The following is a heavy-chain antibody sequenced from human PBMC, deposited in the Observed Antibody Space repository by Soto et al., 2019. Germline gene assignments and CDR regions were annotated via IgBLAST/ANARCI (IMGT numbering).Heavy chain of an antibody. D-gene: IGHD3-10*01. J-gene: IGHJ6*02. CDR3: ARLSVYYGSGTYYYYYGMDV. CDR2: IYPGDSDT. Sequence: GESLKISCKGSGYSFTSYWIGWVRQMPGKGLEWMGIIYPGDSDTRYSPSFQGQVTISADKSISTAYLQWSSLKASDTAMYYCARLSVYYGSGTYYYYYGMDVWGQGXTVTVSS. V-gene: IGHV5-51*01. CDR1: GYSFTSYW.